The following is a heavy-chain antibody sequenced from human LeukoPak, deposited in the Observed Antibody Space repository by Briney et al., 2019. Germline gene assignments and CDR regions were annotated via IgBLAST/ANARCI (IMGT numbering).Heavy chain of an antibody. V-gene: IGHV1-69*04. CDR1: GGTFSSYA. J-gene: IGHJ5*02. CDR3: ARLSDCSGGSCYSGGVFYWIDP. Sequence: ASVKVSCKASGGTFSSYAISWVRQAPGQGLEWMGRIIPILGIANYAQKFQGRVTITADKSTSTAYMELSSLRSEDTAVYYCARLSDCSGGSCYSGGVFYWIDPWGQGTLVTVSS. D-gene: IGHD2-15*01. CDR2: IIPILGIA.